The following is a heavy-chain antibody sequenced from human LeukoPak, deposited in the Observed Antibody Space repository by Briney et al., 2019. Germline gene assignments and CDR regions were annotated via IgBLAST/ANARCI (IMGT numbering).Heavy chain of an antibody. Sequence: SETLSLTCTVSGGSISSYYWSWIRQPPGKGLEWIGYIYYSGSTNYNPSLKSRVTISVDTSKNQFSLKLSSVTAADTAVYYCAKGGYTYPKEWEPRHWGQGTLVTVSS. V-gene: IGHV4-59*01. J-gene: IGHJ4*02. D-gene: IGHD1-26*01. CDR3: AKGGYTYPKEWEPRH. CDR2: IYYSGST. CDR1: GGSISSYY.